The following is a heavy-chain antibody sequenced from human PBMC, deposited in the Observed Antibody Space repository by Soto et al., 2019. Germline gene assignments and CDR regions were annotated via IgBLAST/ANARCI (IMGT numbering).Heavy chain of an antibody. CDR2: ISWNSGSI. Sequence: SGGSLRLSCAASGFTFDDYAMHWVRQAPGKGLEWVSGISWNSGSIGYADSVKGRFTISRDNAKNSLYLQMNSLRAEDTALYYCAKGRIAVAGDFDYWGQGT. CDR1: GFTFDDYA. CDR3: AKGRIAVAGDFDY. D-gene: IGHD6-19*01. V-gene: IGHV3-9*01. J-gene: IGHJ4*02.